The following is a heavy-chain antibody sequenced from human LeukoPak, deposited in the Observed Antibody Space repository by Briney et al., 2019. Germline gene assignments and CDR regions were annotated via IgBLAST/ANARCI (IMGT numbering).Heavy chain of an antibody. V-gene: IGHV1-8*01. J-gene: IGHJ5*02. CDR3: ARGRSRQQLVRWFDP. CDR1: GYTFTSYD. D-gene: IGHD6-13*01. CDR2: MNPNSGNT. Sequence: ASVKVSCKASGYTFTSYDINWVRQATGQGLEWMGWMNPNSGNTGYAQKFQGRVTMTRNASISTAYMELSSLRSVDTAVYYCARGRSRQQLVRWFDPWGQGTLVTVSS.